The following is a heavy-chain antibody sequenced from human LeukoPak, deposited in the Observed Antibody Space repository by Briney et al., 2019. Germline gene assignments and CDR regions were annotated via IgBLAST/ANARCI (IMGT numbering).Heavy chain of an antibody. Sequence: GGSLRLSCAASGFTFSSYSMNWVRQAPGKGLEWVSSISSSSSYIYYADSVKGRFTISRDIAKNSLYLQMNSLRAEDTAVYYCARDLYSRASRFDPWGQGTLVTVSS. CDR2: ISSSSSYI. D-gene: IGHD6-13*01. CDR3: ARDLYSRASRFDP. CDR1: GFTFSSYS. V-gene: IGHV3-21*01. J-gene: IGHJ5*02.